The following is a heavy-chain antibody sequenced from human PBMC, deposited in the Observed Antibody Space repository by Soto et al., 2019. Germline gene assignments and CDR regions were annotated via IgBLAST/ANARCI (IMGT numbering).Heavy chain of an antibody. D-gene: IGHD2-8*01. CDR2: ITSGSSSI. CDR3: ARSQRNGAMDV. J-gene: IGHJ6*02. CDR1: TFTINTYS. V-gene: IGHV3-21*01. Sequence: GGSLRLSCVASTFTINTYSLNWVRQAPGKGLEWVSSITSGSSSIDYADSVKGRFTISRDDAKNSLFLQMSSLRADDTAVYYCARSQRNGAMDVWGQGTTVTVSS.